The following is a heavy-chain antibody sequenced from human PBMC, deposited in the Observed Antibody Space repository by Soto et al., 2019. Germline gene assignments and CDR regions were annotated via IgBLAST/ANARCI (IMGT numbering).Heavy chain of an antibody. Sequence: EVQLLESGGGLVQPGGSLRLSCAASGFTFSSYAMNWVRQAPGKGLEWVSVISGSGGSTYYADSVKGRFTISRDNSKNTLDMQMNSLRAEDTAVYYCAKRATGTYFDYWGQGTLVTVSS. CDR1: GFTFSSYA. CDR2: ISGSGGST. J-gene: IGHJ4*02. V-gene: IGHV3-23*01. D-gene: IGHD1-1*01. CDR3: AKRATGTYFDY.